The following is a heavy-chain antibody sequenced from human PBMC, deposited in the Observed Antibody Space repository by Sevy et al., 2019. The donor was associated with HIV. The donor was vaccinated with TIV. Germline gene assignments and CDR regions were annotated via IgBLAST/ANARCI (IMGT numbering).Heavy chain of an antibody. CDR1: GGSISSYY. D-gene: IGHD4-4*01. CDR2: IYTSGST. V-gene: IGHV4-4*07. CDR3: ARVFSTTVTPLIDY. Sequence: SETLSLTCTVSGGSISSYYWSWIRQPAGKGLEWIGRIYTSGSTNYNPALKSRVTMSVDTSKNQFSLKLSSVTAADTAVYYCARVFSTTVTPLIDYWGQGTLVTVSS. J-gene: IGHJ4*02.